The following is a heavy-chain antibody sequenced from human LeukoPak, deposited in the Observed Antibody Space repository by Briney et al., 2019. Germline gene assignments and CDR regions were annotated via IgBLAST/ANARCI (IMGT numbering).Heavy chain of an antibody. V-gene: IGHV4-4*02. CDR3: ATYYYDSSGYLEYFQH. Sequence: SETLSLTCAVSGGSISSSNWWSWVRQPPGKGLEWIGEIYHSGSTNYNPSLKSRVTISVDTSKNQFSLKLSSVTAADTAVYYCATYYYDSSGYLEYFQHWGQGTLVTVSS. D-gene: IGHD3-22*01. CDR1: GGSISSSNW. J-gene: IGHJ1*01. CDR2: IYHSGST.